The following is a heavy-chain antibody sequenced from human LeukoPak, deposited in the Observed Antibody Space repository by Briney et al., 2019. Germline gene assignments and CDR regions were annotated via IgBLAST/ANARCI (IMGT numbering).Heavy chain of an antibody. J-gene: IGHJ4*02. CDR2: ISWNSGTR. V-gene: IGHV3-9*01. Sequence: GGSLRLSCAASGFTFDDYAMHWARQAPGEGLEWVSSISWNSGTRRYADSVKGRFTISRDNAKNSLYLQMNGLRAEDTALYYCAKASGGYCSSISCYHFDYWGQGILVTVSS. D-gene: IGHD2-2*01. CDR1: GFTFDDYA. CDR3: AKASGGYCSSISCYHFDY.